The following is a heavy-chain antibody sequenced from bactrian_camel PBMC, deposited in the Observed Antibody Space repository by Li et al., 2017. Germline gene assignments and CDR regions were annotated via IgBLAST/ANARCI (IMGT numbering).Heavy chain of an antibody. Sequence: HVQLVESGGGSVQTGDSLTLSCTASGDTVGYYCMGWFRQAPGKKRQGVAGIYGPTTPIWYADSVKGRFTISQDNGKFTVYLQMNSLKPEDTAMYYCKTWRCGGWGQGTQVTVS. CDR1: GDTVGYYC. V-gene: IGHV3S63*01. CDR2: IYGPTTPI. J-gene: IGHJ4*01. CDR3: KTWRCGG.